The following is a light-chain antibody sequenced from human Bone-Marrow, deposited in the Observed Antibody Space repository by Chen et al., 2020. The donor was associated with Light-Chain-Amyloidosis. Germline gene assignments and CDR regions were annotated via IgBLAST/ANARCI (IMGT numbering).Light chain of an antibody. CDR3: SSYTSTNTLV. Sequence: HSALTQPASVSGSPGSSITISSTGTSSDVGGDNHVSWYQQHPDKAPKLMIYEVTNRPSWVPDRFSGSKSDNTASLTISGLQTEDEADYFCSSYTSTNTLVFGSGTRVTVL. J-gene: IGLJ1*01. CDR1: SSDVGGDNH. V-gene: IGLV2-14*01. CDR2: EVT.